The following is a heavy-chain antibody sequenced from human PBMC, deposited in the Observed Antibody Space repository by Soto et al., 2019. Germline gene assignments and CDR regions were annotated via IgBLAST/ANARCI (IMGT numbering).Heavy chain of an antibody. J-gene: IGHJ4*02. V-gene: IGHV4-4*02. Sequence: QVQLQESGPGLVKPSGTLSLTCAVSGNSISSSNWWCWVRQPPGKGLVWIGEIHHTGSTNYNPSLRSVVTKSVDKSKNRFYMTLCSVAAAATAVYYCARDVGYFSDDRAAGHFDFWGQGTLVIVSS. CDR2: IHHTGST. D-gene: IGHD6-25*01. CDR1: GNSISSSNW. CDR3: ARDVGYFSDDRAAGHFDF.